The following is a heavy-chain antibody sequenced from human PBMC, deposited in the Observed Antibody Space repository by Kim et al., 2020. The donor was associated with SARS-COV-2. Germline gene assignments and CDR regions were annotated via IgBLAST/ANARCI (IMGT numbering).Heavy chain of an antibody. V-gene: IGHV4-39*01. J-gene: IGHJ4*02. Sequence: SGTLSLTCTVSGGSISSSSYYWGWIRQPPGKGLEWIGSIYYSGSTYYNPSLKSRVTISVDTSKNQFSLKLSSVTAADTAVYYCAGTTDSGWPYFDYWGQG. CDR3: AGTTDSGWPYFDY. CDR2: IYYSGST. CDR1: GGSISSSSYY. D-gene: IGHD6-19*01.